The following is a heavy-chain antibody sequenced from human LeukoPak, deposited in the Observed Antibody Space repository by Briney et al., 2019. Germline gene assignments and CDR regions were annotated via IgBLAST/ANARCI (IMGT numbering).Heavy chain of an antibody. CDR1: GGSISSSSYY. V-gene: IGHV4-39*07. D-gene: IGHD3-16*02. Sequence: TSETLSLTCTVSGGSISSSSYYWGWIRQPPGKGLEWIGGIYYSGSTYYNPSLKSRVTISVDTSKNQFSLKLSSVTAADTAVYYCARGYDDYVWGSYRSNWFDPWGQGTLVTVSS. CDR3: ARGYDDYVWGSYRSNWFDP. J-gene: IGHJ5*02. CDR2: IYYSGST.